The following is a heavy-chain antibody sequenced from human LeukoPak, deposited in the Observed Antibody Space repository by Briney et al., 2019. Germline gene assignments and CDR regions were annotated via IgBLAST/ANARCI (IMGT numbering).Heavy chain of an antibody. J-gene: IGHJ3*02. CDR2: ISGSGGST. D-gene: IGHD5-24*01. CDR1: GFTFSDYH. CDR3: AKDRRRDGFNDAFDI. V-gene: IGHV3-23*01. Sequence: PGGSLRLSCAASGFTFSDYHMSWVRQAPGKGLEWVSAISGSGGSTYYADSVKGRFTISRDNSKNTLYLQMNSLRAEDTAVYYCAKDRRRDGFNDAFDIWGQGTMVTVSS.